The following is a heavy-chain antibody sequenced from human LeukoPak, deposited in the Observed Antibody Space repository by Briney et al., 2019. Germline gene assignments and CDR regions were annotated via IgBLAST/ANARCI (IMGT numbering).Heavy chain of an antibody. J-gene: IGHJ4*02. Sequence: SETLSLTCTVSGGSISSSNYYWGWIRQPPGRGLEWIANIYYSGSTYYNLSLKSRVIISVDKSKNQFSLKLRSVTAADTATYYCARHPLVLTPYFVSWGQGTLVTVSS. CDR3: ARHPLVLTPYFVS. CDR1: GGSISSSNYY. D-gene: IGHD1-14*01. V-gene: IGHV4-39*01. CDR2: IYYSGST.